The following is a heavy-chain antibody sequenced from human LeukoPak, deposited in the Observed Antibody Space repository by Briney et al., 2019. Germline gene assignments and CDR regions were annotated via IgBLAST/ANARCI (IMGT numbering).Heavy chain of an antibody. CDR1: GFTFSSYA. Sequence: GGSLRLSCAASGFTFSSYAMSWDRQAPGKGLEWVSAISGSGGSTYYADSVKGRFTISRDNSKNTLYLQMNSLRAEDTAVYYCAKGLGGILTGYPSWGQGTLVTVSS. D-gene: IGHD3-9*01. J-gene: IGHJ5*02. V-gene: IGHV3-23*01. CDR2: ISGSGGST. CDR3: AKGLGGILTGYPS.